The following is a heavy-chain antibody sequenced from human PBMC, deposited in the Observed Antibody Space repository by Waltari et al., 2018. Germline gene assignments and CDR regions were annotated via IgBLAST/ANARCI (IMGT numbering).Heavy chain of an antibody. CDR1: GYSISSGYY. Sequence: QVQLQESGPGLVKPSETLSLTCTVSGYSISSGYYWGWIRQPPGKGLEWIGSIYHSGSTYYNPSLKSRVTISVDTSKNQFALKLSSVTAADTAVYYCVRDLPENFWSGYDFDYWGQGTLVTVPS. CDR2: IYHSGST. CDR3: VRDLPENFWSGYDFDY. J-gene: IGHJ4*02. V-gene: IGHV4-38-2*02. D-gene: IGHD3-3*01.